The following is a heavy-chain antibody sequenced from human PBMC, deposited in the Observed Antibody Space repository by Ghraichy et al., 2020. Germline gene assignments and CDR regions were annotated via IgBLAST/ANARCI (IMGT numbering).Heavy chain of an antibody. CDR1: GFSLSTSGVG. D-gene: IGHD3-22*01. CDR2: IYWDDDK. V-gene: IGHV2-5*02. Sequence: SGPTLVKPTQTLTLTCTFSGFSLSTSGVGVGWIRQPPGKALEWLALIYWDDDKRYSPSLKSRLTITKDTSKNQVVLTMTNMDPVDTATYYCAHSRENYYDSILSYAFDIWGQGTMVTVSS. J-gene: IGHJ3*02. CDR3: AHSRENYYDSILSYAFDI.